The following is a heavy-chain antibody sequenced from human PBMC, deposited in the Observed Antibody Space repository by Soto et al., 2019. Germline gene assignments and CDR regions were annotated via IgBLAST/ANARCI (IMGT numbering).Heavy chain of an antibody. CDR2: INAGNGNT. Sequence: GASVKVCCKACGDTFTSYAMQWPRHAPGQRLEWMGWINAGNGNTKYSQKFQGRVTITRDTSASTAYMELSSLRSEDTAVYYCARSRYYDSRGPRSWGQGTLVTVSS. CDR3: ARSRYYDSRGPRS. J-gene: IGHJ5*02. CDR1: GDTFTSYA. D-gene: IGHD3-22*01. V-gene: IGHV1-3*01.